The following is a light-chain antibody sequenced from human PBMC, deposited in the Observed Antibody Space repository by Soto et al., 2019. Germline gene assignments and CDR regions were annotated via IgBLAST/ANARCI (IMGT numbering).Light chain of an antibody. V-gene: IGKV3-11*01. CDR2: DAS. CDR1: QNIGTY. J-gene: IGKJ4*01. Sequence: IVLTHSPATLSFSPGGVATLSFRASQNIGTYLAWYQQKGGQAPRLVIFDASSRASGVPARFSGSGSGTDFTLAISSLEPEDFAIYYCQQRRNWPVTFGGGTKVDI. CDR3: QQRRNWPVT.